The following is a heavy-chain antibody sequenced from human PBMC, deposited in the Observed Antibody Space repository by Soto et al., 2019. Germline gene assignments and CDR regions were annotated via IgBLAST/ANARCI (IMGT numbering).Heavy chain of an antibody. Sequence: QVQLQESGPGLVKPSETLSLTCTVSGGSISSYYWSWIRQPPGKGLEWIGYIYYSGSTNYNPSLKSRVTISVDTSKNQFSLKLSSVTAADTAVYYCARGGLRLGELSLVPAFDIWGQGTMVTVSS. CDR2: IYYSGST. D-gene: IGHD3-16*02. CDR1: GGSISSYY. V-gene: IGHV4-59*01. CDR3: ARGGLRLGELSLVPAFDI. J-gene: IGHJ3*02.